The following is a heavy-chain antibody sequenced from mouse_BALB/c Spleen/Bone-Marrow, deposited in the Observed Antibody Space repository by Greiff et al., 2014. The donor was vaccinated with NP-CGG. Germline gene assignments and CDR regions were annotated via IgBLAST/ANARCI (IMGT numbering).Heavy chain of an antibody. J-gene: IGHJ3*01. CDR1: GFSFSGYG. V-gene: IGHV5-6*01. CDR2: IGVGGTYT. Sequence: DVQLVESGGDLVKPGGSLKLSCAASGFSFSGYGMSWVRQTPDKRLEWVATIGVGGTYTYYPDSVKGRFTISRDNAKNTLYLQMSSLKSEDTAMYYCARPFTTVVATVFAYWGQGTLVTVSA. CDR3: ARPFTTVVATVFAY. D-gene: IGHD1-1*01.